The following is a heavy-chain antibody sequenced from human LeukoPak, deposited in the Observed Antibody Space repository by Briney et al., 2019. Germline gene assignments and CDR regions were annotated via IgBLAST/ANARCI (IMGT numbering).Heavy chain of an antibody. J-gene: IGHJ3*02. CDR1: GYTFTSYY. D-gene: IGHD3-22*01. V-gene: IGHV1-46*01. CDR2: INPSGGST. Sequence: ASVKVSCKASGYTFTSYYMHWVRQAPGQGLEWMGIINPSGGSTSYAQKFQGRVTMTRDMSTSTVYMELSSLRSEDTAVYYCARVIRYYYDSSGYPDAFDIWGQGTMVTVSS. CDR3: ARVIRYYYDSSGYPDAFDI.